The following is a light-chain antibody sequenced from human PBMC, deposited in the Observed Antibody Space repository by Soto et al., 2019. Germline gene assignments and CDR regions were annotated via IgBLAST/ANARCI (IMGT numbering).Light chain of an antibody. J-gene: IGKJ1*01. CDR2: GAS. Sequence: EIVLTQSPCTLSLSPGERATISCRASQSVSSSYLAWYQQKPGQAPRLLIYGASSRATGIPDRFSGSGSGTDFTLTISRLEPEDFAVYYCQQYGSSPKTFGRGTKVEIK. CDR1: QSVSSSY. V-gene: IGKV3-20*01. CDR3: QQYGSSPKT.